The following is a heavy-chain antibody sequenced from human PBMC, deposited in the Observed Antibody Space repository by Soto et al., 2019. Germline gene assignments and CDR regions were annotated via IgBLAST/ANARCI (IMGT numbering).Heavy chain of an antibody. CDR3: KGGGEVTVPADQVGCDI. Sequence: QVQLQQWGAGLLKPSETLSLTCAVYGGSFSGYFWSWIRQPPGKGLEWIGEINHSGSTNYNPSLKRRVTISVYRSKNQFTLKLSSVTAADMAGYYGKGGGEVTVPADQVGCDIWGQGTRVTASS. J-gene: IGHJ3*02. V-gene: IGHV4-34*01. D-gene: IGHD4-17*01. CDR1: GGSFSGYF. CDR2: INHSGST.